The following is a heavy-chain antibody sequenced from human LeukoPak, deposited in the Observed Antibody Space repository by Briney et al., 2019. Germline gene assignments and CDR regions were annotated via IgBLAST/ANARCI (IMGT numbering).Heavy chain of an antibody. Sequence: GASVKVSCKASGYTFTSYGISWVRQAPGQGLEWMGWISACNGNTNYAQKLQGRVTMTTDTSTSTAYMELRSLRSDDTAVYYCARDPDSGWSYDFWSGQTASFFDYWGQGTLVTVSS. CDR3: ARDPDSGWSYDFWSGQTASFFDY. CDR2: ISACNGNT. J-gene: IGHJ4*02. D-gene: IGHD3-3*01. CDR1: GYTFTSYG. V-gene: IGHV1-18*01.